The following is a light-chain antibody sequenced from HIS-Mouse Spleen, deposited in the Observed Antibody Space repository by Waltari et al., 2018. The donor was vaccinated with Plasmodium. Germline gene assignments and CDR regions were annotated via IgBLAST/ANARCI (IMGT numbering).Light chain of an antibody. CDR1: SSNIGNNA. CDR3: AAWDDRLNGYV. V-gene: IGLV1-36*01. Sequence: QSVLTQPPSVSEAPRQRVTISCSGSSSNIGNNAVNWYQQLPGKAPKLLIYYYDLLPSGVPDRFSGSKSGTSASLAISGLQSEDEADYYCAAWDDRLNGYVFGTGTKVTVL. CDR2: YYD. J-gene: IGLJ1*01.